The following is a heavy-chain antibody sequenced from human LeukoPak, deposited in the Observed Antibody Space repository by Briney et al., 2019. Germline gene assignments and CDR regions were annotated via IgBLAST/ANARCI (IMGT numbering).Heavy chain of an antibody. CDR2: ITSSSNYI. J-gene: IGHJ4*02. D-gene: IGHD3-10*01. CDR3: ARDAGMVRGVILYYFDY. Sequence: GGSLRLSCAGSGFTFSSYSMNWVRQAPGKGLEWVSSITSSSNYIYYADSVKGRFTISRDNAKNSVFLQMNSLRDEDTALYYCARDAGMVRGVILYYFDYWGQGTLVTVSS. V-gene: IGHV3-21*01. CDR1: GFTFSSYS.